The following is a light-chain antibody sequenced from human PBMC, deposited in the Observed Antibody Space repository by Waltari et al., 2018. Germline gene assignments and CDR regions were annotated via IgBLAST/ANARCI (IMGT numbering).Light chain of an antibody. V-gene: IGLV2-23*02. CDR1: SSDVGSYHL. Sequence: SALHQPASVSGSPGQSITIPCTGTSSDVGSYHLVSWYQQHPGKAPKLMIYEVSKRPSGVSNRFSGSKSGNTASLTISGLQAEDEADYYCCSYAGSSTFVVFGGGTKLTVL. J-gene: IGLJ2*01. CDR3: CSYAGSSTFVV. CDR2: EVS.